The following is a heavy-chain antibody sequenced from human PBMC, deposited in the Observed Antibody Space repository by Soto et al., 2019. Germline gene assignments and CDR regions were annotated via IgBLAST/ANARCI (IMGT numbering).Heavy chain of an antibody. Sequence: SETLSLTCTVSGGSISSSSYYWGWIRQPPGKGLEWIGSIYYSGSTYYNPSLKSRVTISVDTSKNQFSLKLSSVTAADTAVYYCARHGYYDSSGYYGGVDYWGQGTLVTVSS. J-gene: IGHJ4*02. CDR1: GGSISSSSYY. V-gene: IGHV4-39*01. CDR2: IYYSGST. D-gene: IGHD3-22*01. CDR3: ARHGYYDSSGYYGGVDY.